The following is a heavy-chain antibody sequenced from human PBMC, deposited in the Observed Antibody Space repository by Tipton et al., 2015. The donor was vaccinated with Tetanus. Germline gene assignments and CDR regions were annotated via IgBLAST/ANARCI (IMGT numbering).Heavy chain of an antibody. D-gene: IGHD1-1*01. CDR2: INQRGGI. Sequence: TLSLTCTVSGGSSSSFYWSWIRQAPGKGLEWIGEINQRGGISYNPSLKSRVSISVDTSRNQFFLNLTTVSAADSAVYYCAVLPKHWQAPRGAPWGQGILVTVSS. J-gene: IGHJ5*02. V-gene: IGHV4-34*01. CDR3: AVLPKHWQAPRGAP. CDR1: GGSSSSFY.